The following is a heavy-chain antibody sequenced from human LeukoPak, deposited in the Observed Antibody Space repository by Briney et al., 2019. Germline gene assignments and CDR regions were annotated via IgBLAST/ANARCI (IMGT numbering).Heavy chain of an antibody. CDR2: IYYSGST. D-gene: IGHD3-9*01. CDR1: GGSISSSSYY. V-gene: IGHV4-39*01. CDR3: ARQVGDYDILTGSYYYMDI. Sequence: PSETLSLTCTVSGGSISSSSYYWGWIRQPPGKGLEWIGSIYYSGSTYYNPSLKSRVTISVDTSKNQFSLKLSSATAADTAVYYCARQVGDYDILTGSYYYMDIWGQGTMVTVSS. J-gene: IGHJ6*03.